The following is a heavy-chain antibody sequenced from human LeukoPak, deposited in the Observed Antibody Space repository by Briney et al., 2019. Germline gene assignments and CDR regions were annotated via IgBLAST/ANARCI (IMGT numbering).Heavy chain of an antibody. Sequence: PGRSLRLSCAASGFTFSSYAMHWVRQAPGKGLEWVAVISYDGSNKYYADSVKGRFTISRDNSKNTLYLQMNSLRAEDTAVYYCARDRSGYSDYWGQGTLVTVSS. CDR2: ISYDGSNK. CDR3: ARDRSGYSDY. CDR1: GFTFSSYA. J-gene: IGHJ4*02. D-gene: IGHD3-22*01. V-gene: IGHV3-30-3*01.